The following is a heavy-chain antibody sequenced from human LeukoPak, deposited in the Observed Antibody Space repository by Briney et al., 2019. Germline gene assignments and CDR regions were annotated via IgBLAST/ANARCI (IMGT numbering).Heavy chain of an antibody. Sequence: SETLSLTCTVSGGSISSDGYSWSWIRQHPGKGLEWIGYIYYSGSTYYNPSLKSRVTISVDTSKNQFSLKLSSVTAADTAVYYCARASPDYFDYWGQGTLVTVSS. CDR2: IYYSGST. CDR3: ARASPDYFDY. CDR1: GGSISSDGYS. J-gene: IGHJ4*02. V-gene: IGHV4-31*03.